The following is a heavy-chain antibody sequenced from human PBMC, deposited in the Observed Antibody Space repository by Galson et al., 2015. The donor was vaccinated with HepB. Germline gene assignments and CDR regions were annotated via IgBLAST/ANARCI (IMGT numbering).Heavy chain of an antibody. J-gene: IGHJ5*02. Sequence: SLRLSCAASGFTFSSYAMSWVRQAPGKGLEWVSAISGSGGSTYYADSVKGRFTISRDNSKNTLYLQMNSLRAEDTAVYYCAKELPSIQLWYEGEGWFDPWGQGTLVTVSS. CDR3: AKELPSIQLWYEGEGWFDP. V-gene: IGHV3-23*01. D-gene: IGHD5-18*01. CDR2: ISGSGGST. CDR1: GFTFSSYA.